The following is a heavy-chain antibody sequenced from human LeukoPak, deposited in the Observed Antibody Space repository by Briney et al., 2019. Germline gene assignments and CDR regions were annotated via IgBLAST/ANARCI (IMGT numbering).Heavy chain of an antibody. CDR1: GGSFSGYY. CDR3: ARDRGITIFGVVTSGAFDI. CDR2: INHSGST. Sequence: SETLSLTCAVYGGSFSGYYWSWIRQPPGKGLEWIGEINHSGSTNYNPSLKSRVTISVDTSKNQFSLKLSSVTAADTAVYYCARDRGITIFGVVTSGAFDIWGQGTMVTVSS. V-gene: IGHV4-34*01. J-gene: IGHJ3*02. D-gene: IGHD3-3*01.